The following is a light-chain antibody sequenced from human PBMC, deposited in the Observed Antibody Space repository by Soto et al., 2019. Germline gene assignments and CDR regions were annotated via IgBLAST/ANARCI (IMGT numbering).Light chain of an antibody. J-gene: IGKJ5*01. Sequence: EIVLTQSPGTLSLSPGERATLSCRASQSVSSSYLAWYQQKPGQAPRLLIYGASSRATGIPDRFSGRGAGTPCTPTISRLEPEDFAVYYCRQYDSSPITFGQGTRLEIK. CDR2: GAS. CDR3: RQYDSSPIT. V-gene: IGKV3-20*01. CDR1: QSVSSSY.